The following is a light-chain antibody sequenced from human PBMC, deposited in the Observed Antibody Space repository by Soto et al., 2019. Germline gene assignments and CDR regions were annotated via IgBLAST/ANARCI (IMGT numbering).Light chain of an antibody. V-gene: IGKV3-20*01. CDR3: HHYGNSRT. J-gene: IGKJ1*01. CDR2: GAS. Sequence: EIVLTQSPGTLSLSPGERATLSCRASQSVSSSYLAWYQQKPGQAPRLLIYGASSRATGIPDRFSGSGSGTDFPLTISRLEPEDFAVYYCHHYGNSRTFGQGTKVEIK. CDR1: QSVSSSY.